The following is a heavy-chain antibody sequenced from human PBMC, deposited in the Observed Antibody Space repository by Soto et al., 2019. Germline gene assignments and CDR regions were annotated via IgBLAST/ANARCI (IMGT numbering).Heavy chain of an antibody. CDR2: INPNTGGT. CDR3: ARQLAYCGGDCYTEPIDY. J-gene: IGHJ4*02. Sequence: EASVKVSCKASGYTFTKYYVLWVRQAPGQGLEWVGRINPNTGGTNYAQKFQDRVTMTRDTSITTAYMELSRLRSDDTAVYYCARQLAYCGGDCYTEPIDYWGQGTQVTVSS. V-gene: IGHV1-2*06. CDR1: GYTFTKYY. D-gene: IGHD2-21*02.